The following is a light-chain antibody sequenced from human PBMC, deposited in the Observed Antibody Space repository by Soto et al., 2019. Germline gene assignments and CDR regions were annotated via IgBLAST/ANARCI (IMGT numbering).Light chain of an antibody. CDR3: SSYTSRNTLI. J-gene: IGLJ2*01. CDR1: SSDFGVYNY. V-gene: IGLV2-14*01. CDR2: EVS. Sequence: QSALTQPASVSGSPGQSITISCTGTSSDFGVYNYVSRYQHHPARAPKLMIYEVSNRPSGVSNRFSGSKSGNTASLAISGLQAEDEADYYCSSYTSRNTLIFGGGTKLTVL.